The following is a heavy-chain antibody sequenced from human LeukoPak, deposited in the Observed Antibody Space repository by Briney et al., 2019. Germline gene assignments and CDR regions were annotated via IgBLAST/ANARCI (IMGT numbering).Heavy chain of an antibody. CDR1: GDFITAYY. J-gene: IGHJ6*03. V-gene: IGHV4-59*01. D-gene: IGHD6-19*01. CDR3: ARVGSGWSEYMDV. Sequence: SETLSLTCTVSGDFITAYYWSWIRQPPGKGLEWIGYVYYSGSTNYNPSLKSRVTISVDTSKNQFSLKLSSVTAADTAVYYCARVGSGWSEYMDVWGKGTTVTVSS. CDR2: VYYSGST.